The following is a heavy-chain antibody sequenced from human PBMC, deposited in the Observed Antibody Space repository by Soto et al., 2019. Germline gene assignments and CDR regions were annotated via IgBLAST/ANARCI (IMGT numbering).Heavy chain of an antibody. D-gene: IGHD6-13*01. CDR3: ATQTEPVIAAAGPQSYYYYGMDV. Sequence: QVQLVQSGAEVKKPGSSVKVSCKASGGTFSSYAISWVRQAPGQGLEWMGGIIPIFGTANYAQKFQGRVRITGDECTSTAYMELSSLRSEDTAVYYCATQTEPVIAAAGPQSYYYYGMDVWGQGTTVTVSS. J-gene: IGHJ6*02. V-gene: IGHV1-69*01. CDR1: GGTFSSYA. CDR2: IIPIFGTA.